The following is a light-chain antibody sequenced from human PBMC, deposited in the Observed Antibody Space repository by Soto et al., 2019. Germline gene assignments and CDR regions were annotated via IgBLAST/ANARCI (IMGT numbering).Light chain of an antibody. CDR2: GNI. CDR1: NSNIGAGYE. V-gene: IGLV1-40*01. Sequence: QSVLTQPPSVSGAPGQRVIISCTGSNSNIGAGYEVHWFQQLPGTAPKLLIYGNINRPSGVPDRFSGSKSGTSASLAITGLQPEDEADYYCQSYDSSLSVLYVFGTGTTLTVL. CDR3: QSYDSSLSVLYV. J-gene: IGLJ1*01.